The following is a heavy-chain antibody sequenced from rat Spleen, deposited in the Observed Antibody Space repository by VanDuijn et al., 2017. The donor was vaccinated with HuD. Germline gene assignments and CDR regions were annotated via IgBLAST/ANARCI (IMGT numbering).Heavy chain of an antibody. V-gene: IGHV5-22*01. J-gene: IGHJ4*01. CDR1: GLSFSDYY. D-gene: IGHD1-1*01. CDR2: ISYEGSST. CDR3: ARHVSYCPDA. Sequence: EVQLVESGGGLVQPGRSLKLSCTASGLSFSDYYMAWVRQAPKKGLEWVASISYEGSSTYYGDSVKGRFTISRDNAKSTLYLQMNSLRSEDTATYYCARHVSYCPDAWGQGVSVTVSS.